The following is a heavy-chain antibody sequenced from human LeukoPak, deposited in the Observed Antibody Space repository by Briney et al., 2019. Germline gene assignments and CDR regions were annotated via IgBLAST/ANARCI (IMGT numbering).Heavy chain of an antibody. D-gene: IGHD4-11*01. CDR2: AADSGST. CDR1: GDSMSDYF. J-gene: IGHJ6*03. Sequence: SETLSLTCTVSGDSMSDYFWTWIRQPPGKGLEWIGYAADSGSTNYNPSLKSRVTISVDTSKNQFSLKLSSVTAADTAVYYCARYSNYGDYYYYYMDVWGKGTTVTVSS. V-gene: IGHV4-59*01. CDR3: ARYSNYGDYYYYYMDV.